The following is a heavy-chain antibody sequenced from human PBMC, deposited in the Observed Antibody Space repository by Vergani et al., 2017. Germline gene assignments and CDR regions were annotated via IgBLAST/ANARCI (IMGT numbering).Heavy chain of an antibody. J-gene: IGHJ4*02. V-gene: IGHV4-34*01. CDR3: ARFRGPDIVGTAFDH. Sequence: QVQLQQWGAGLLTPSETLSLTCGVPGGSFSVYYWSWIRQSPGKGLEWIGAINDIGTTNYNPSLRSRVTISVDTSKTQFSLRLNSVTAADTAVYFCARFRGPDIVGTAFDHWAQGTLVTVSS. CDR2: INDIGTT. CDR1: GGSFSVYY. D-gene: IGHD5-12*01.